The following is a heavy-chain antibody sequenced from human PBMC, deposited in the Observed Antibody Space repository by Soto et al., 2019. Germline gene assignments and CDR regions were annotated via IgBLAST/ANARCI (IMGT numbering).Heavy chain of an antibody. V-gene: IGHV4-59*01. CDR3: ARDRYSSSSDFDY. CDR2: VYYNGNT. CDR1: GGSISSYY. Sequence: SETLSLTCAVSGGSISSYYWSWIRQPPGKGLEWIGYVYYNGNTNYNPSLKSRDTISLDTYKNQFSLKLNSVTAADTAVYYCARDRYSSSSDFDYWGQGTLVTVSS. D-gene: IGHD6-6*01. J-gene: IGHJ4*02.